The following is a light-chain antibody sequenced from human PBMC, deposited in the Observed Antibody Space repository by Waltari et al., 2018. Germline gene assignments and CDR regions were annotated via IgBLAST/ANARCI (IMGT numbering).Light chain of an antibody. CDR1: SSDVGAYTH. V-gene: IGLV2-14*03. CDR2: DVS. Sequence: QSALTQTASVSGSPGPSITISCTATSSDVGAYTHVSWYQQNPGKAPKVMIYDVSNRPSGVSNRFSGSKSGNTASLSISGLQAEDEADYYCSSFTTSSTYVFGTGTKVTVL. J-gene: IGLJ1*01. CDR3: SSFTTSSTYV.